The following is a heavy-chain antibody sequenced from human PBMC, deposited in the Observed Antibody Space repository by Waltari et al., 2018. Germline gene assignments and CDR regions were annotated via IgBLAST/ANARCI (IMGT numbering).Heavy chain of an antibody. Sequence: QVQLVQSGAEVKKPGSSVKVSCKASGGTFSSYAISWVRQAPGQGLEWMGGIIPICGTANDAQKFQGRVTITADESTSTAYMELSSLRSEDTAVYYCARGGRGSGVVVVDPFDYWGQGTLVTVSS. CDR1: GGTFSSYA. J-gene: IGHJ4*02. CDR2: IIPICGTA. CDR3: ARGGRGSGVVVVDPFDY. D-gene: IGHD2-15*01. V-gene: IGHV1-69*01.